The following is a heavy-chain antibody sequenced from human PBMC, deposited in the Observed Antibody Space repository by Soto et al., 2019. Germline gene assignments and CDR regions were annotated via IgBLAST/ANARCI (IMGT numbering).Heavy chain of an antibody. Sequence: NPSETLSLTCTVSGGSISSSSYYWGWIRQPPGKGLEWIGSIYYSGSTYYNPSLKSRVTISVDTSKNQFSLKLSSVTAADTAVYFCAIHPYYDFWSGYYYYYYMDVWGKGTTVTVSS. CDR2: IYYSGST. CDR3: AIHPYYDFWSGYYYYYYMDV. V-gene: IGHV4-39*01. D-gene: IGHD3-3*01. CDR1: GGSISSSSYY. J-gene: IGHJ6*03.